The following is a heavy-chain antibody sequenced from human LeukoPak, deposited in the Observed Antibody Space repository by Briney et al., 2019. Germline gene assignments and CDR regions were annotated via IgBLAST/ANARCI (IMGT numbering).Heavy chain of an antibody. Sequence: PSETLSLTCAASGGSISIDYWSWVRQPPGQGREGIGYIYYSGSTNYNTSLKSRVTISVDTSKNQVSLKLSSVTAADTAVYHCARQGGYLSPMGIWGQGTMVTVSS. CDR2: IYYSGST. D-gene: IGHD3-10*01. CDR3: ARQGGYLSPMGI. CDR1: GGSISIDY. V-gene: IGHV4-59*08. J-gene: IGHJ3*02.